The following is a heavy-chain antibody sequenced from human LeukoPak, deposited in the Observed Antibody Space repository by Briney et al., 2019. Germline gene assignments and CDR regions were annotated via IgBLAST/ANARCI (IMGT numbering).Heavy chain of an antibody. J-gene: IGHJ4*02. CDR3: ARDGRFPPEVLPRYFDS. V-gene: IGHV3-53*01. CDR2: IYSGGST. CDR1: GFTVSSNY. Sequence: GGSLRLSCAASGFTVSSNYMSWVRQAPGKGLEWVSVIYSGGSTYYADSVKGRFTISRDNSKNTLYLQMNSLRAEDTAVYYCARDGRFPPEVLPRYFDSWGQGTLVTVSS. D-gene: IGHD1-14*01.